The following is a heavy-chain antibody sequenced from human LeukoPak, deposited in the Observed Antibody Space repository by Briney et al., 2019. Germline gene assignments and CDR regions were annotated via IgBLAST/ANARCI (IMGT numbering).Heavy chain of an antibody. J-gene: IGHJ4*02. Sequence: GGSLRLSCAVSGFTFSNYGMSWVRQAPGKGLEWVSVIGVSGNTFYADSVKGRFTISRDNSKNTLYLQMNSLRAEDTAVYYCAKRDSSGYYYLDSWGQGILVTVSS. D-gene: IGHD3-22*01. CDR1: GFTFSNYG. CDR3: AKRDSSGYYYLDS. CDR2: IGVSGNT. V-gene: IGHV3-23*01.